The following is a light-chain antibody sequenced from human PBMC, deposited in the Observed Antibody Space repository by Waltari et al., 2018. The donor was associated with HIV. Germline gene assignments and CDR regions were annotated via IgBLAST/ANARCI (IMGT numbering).Light chain of an antibody. V-gene: IGLV2-23*02. CDR1: SSDVGSYTL. J-gene: IGLJ3*02. CDR2: EFS. Sequence: QSALTQPASVSGSPGQSITLSCTGTSSDVGSYTLLSWYQQHPGKAPNLMIYEFSKRPSGVSNRFSGSKSGNTASLTISGLQAEDEADYYCCSYAGSNTWVFGGGTKLTVL. CDR3: CSYAGSNTWV.